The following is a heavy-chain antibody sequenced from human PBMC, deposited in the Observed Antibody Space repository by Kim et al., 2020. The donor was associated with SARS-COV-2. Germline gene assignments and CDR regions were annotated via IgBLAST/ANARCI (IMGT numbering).Heavy chain of an antibody. V-gene: IGHV3-30*03. D-gene: IGHD6-6*01. CDR3: ATIYSSSSGDY. Sequence: GGSLRLSCAASGFTFSSYGMHWVRQAPGKGLEWVAVISYDGSNKYYADSVKGRFTISRDNSKNTLYLQMNSLRAEDTAVYYCATIYSSSSGDYWGQGTLVTVSS. CDR2: ISYDGSNK. CDR1: GFTFSSYG. J-gene: IGHJ4*02.